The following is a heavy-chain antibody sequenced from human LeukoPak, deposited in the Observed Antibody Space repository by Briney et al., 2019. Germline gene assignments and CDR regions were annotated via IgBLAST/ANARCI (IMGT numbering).Heavy chain of an antibody. V-gene: IGHV1-2*02. D-gene: IGHD1-26*01. CDR2: INPNTDGI. Sequence: GSSVKDSCKASGYTFTYCYIHWVREAPGQRREGLGWINPNTDGITYAQNFRGRVTMTRDTSISTAYMELRSLRSDDTALYYCARVKALGIVGSTTVLDPWGQGTLVTVSS. CDR1: GYTFTYCY. CDR3: ARVKALGIVGSTTVLDP. J-gene: IGHJ5*02.